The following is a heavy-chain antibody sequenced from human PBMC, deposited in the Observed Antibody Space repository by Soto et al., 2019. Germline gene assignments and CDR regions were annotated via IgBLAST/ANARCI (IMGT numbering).Heavy chain of an antibody. D-gene: IGHD2-15*01. Sequence: QVQLQESGPGLVKPSETLSLTCAVSGGSISSNNWWSWVRQTPGKGLEWIGEIYHSGSTNYNPSPKRRVTISLDKSKNQFSLSLTSMTAADTAVSYCASREGDCRGGSCPFYHDWGQGTLVTASS. J-gene: IGHJ4*02. CDR1: GGSISSNNW. V-gene: IGHV4-4*02. CDR3: ASREGDCRGGSCPFYHD. CDR2: IYHSGST.